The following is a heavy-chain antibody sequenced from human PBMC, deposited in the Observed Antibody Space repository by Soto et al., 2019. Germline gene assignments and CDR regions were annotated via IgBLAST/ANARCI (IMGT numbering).Heavy chain of an antibody. V-gene: IGHV3-13*04. CDR2: IGTAGDT. CDR1: GFTFSTYD. J-gene: IGHJ5*02. D-gene: IGHD6-6*01. Sequence: EVQLVESGGGLVQPGGSLRLSSAASGFTFSTYDLHWVRQATGKGLEWVSGIGTAGDTYYAGSVKGRFTISRENAKNYLYLQMNSLRAGDTAVYYCARGALGFEPWGQGTLVAVSS. CDR3: ARGALGFEP.